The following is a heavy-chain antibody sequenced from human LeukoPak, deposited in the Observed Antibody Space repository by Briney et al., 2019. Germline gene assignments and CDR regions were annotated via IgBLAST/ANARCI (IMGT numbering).Heavy chain of an antibody. J-gene: IGHJ4*02. CDR3: ARDPDTYYFDY. CDR2: ISSSSSTI. Sequence: GGSLRLSCAASGFTFSDYSMNWVCQAPGKGLEWVSYISSSSSTIYYADSVKGRFTISRDNAKNSLYLQMNSLRAEDTAVYYCARDPDTYYFDYWGQGTLVTVSS. CDR1: GFTFSDYS. D-gene: IGHD5-18*01. V-gene: IGHV3-48*04.